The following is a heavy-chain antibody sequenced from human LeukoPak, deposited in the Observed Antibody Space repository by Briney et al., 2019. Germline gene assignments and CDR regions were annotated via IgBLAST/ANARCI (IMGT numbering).Heavy chain of an antibody. CDR1: GFTFSSYS. D-gene: IGHD3-10*01. CDR2: ISSASNTI. CDR3: ARDGWFGDYNWFDP. Sequence: GGSLRLSSPAAGFTFSSYSTNWVSQAEGKWLEWISYISSASNTIYYADSVKGRFTISRDNAKNSVYLQMNSLRAEDTAMYYCARDGWFGDYNWFDPWGQGTLVTVSS. J-gene: IGHJ5*02. V-gene: IGHV3-48*01.